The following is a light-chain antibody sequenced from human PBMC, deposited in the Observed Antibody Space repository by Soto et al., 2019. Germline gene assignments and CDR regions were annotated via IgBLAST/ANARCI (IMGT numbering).Light chain of an antibody. CDR1: KNDIGVYDL. J-gene: IGLJ1*01. Sequence: QSVLTQPPSASGSPGQSVTISCTGTKNDIGVYDLVSWYQHHPGKAPRLIIYEVVQRPSGVPDRFSGSKSGNTASLTVSGLQAAAEADYFCKSYAGSNTYVFGSGTKVTVL. CDR3: KSYAGSNTYV. CDR2: EVV. V-gene: IGLV2-8*01.